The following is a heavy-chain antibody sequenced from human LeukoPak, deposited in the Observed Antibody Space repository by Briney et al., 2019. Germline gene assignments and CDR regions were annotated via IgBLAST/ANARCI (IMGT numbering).Heavy chain of an antibody. J-gene: IGHJ4*02. Sequence: GGSLRLSCAASGFTVSSNYMIWVRQAPGKGLEWVSVIYSGGSTYYADSVKGRFTISRDNSKNTLYLQMNSLRAEDTAVYYCARDFESGGIAVAVDYWGQGTLVTVSS. D-gene: IGHD6-19*01. V-gene: IGHV3-53*05. CDR3: ARDFESGGIAVAVDY. CDR2: IYSGGST. CDR1: GFTVSSNY.